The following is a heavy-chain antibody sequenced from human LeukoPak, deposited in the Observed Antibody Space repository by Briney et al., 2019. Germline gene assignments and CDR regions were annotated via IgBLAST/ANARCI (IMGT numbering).Heavy chain of an antibody. CDR3: ARGVVPAATDY. CDR1: GFTFSSYS. V-gene: IGHV3-48*01. CDR2: ISSSSSTI. Sequence: GGSLRLSCAASGFTFSSYSMNWVRQAPGKGLEWVSYISSSSSTIYYADSVKGRLTISRDNAKNSLYLQMNSLRAEDTAVYYCARGVVPAATDYWGQGTLVTVSS. D-gene: IGHD2-2*01. J-gene: IGHJ4*02.